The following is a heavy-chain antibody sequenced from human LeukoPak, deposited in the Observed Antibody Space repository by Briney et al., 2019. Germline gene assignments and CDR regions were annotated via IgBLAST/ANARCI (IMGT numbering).Heavy chain of an antibody. CDR1: GFTFSSYS. J-gene: IGHJ5*02. D-gene: IGHD3-10*01. Sequence: GGSLRLSCAASGFTFSSYSMNWVRQAPGKGLEWVSYTSSSSSTIYYADSVKGRFTISRDNAKNSLYLQTNSLRAEDTAVYYCARDHFGLTYNWFDPWGQGTLVTVSS. V-gene: IGHV3-48*01. CDR2: TSSSSSTI. CDR3: ARDHFGLTYNWFDP.